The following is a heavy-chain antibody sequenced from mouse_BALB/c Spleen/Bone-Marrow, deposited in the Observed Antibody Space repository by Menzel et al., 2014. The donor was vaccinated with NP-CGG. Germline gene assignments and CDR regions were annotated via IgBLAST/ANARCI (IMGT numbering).Heavy chain of an antibody. CDR2: ITPYNDDT. CDR1: GYTFTSYL. D-gene: IGHD4-1*01. J-gene: IGHJ2*01. V-gene: IGHV1-14*01. Sequence: EVQLQQSGPELVKPGASVKMSCKASGYTFTSYLIHWVKQKPGQGLEWIGYITPYNDDTKYNEKFKGKATLTSDKSSSRADMELGSVACEDCAVYYCARGGGTAEFDYWVQGTTRTVSS. CDR3: ARGGGTAEFDY.